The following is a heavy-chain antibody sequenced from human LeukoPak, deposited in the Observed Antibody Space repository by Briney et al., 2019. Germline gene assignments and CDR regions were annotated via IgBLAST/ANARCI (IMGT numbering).Heavy chain of an antibody. Sequence: ASVKVSCKASGYTFTSYGISWVRQAPGQGLEWMGWISAYNGNTNYAQKLQGRVTMTTDTSTSTAYMELRSLRSDDTAVYYCARAPVLRYFDWLKIDSWFDPWGQGTLVTVSS. D-gene: IGHD3-9*01. CDR3: ARAPVLRYFDWLKIDSWFDP. J-gene: IGHJ5*02. V-gene: IGHV1-18*01. CDR1: GYTFTSYG. CDR2: ISAYNGNT.